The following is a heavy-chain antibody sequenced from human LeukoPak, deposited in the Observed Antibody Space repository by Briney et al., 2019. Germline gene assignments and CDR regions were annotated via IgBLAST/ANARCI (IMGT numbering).Heavy chain of an antibody. CDR1: GFTFSSYS. CDR2: ISSSSSYI. CDR3: ARDPDPMIVVVTDAFDI. D-gene: IGHD3-22*01. J-gene: IGHJ3*02. Sequence: PGGSLRLSCAASGFTFSSYSMNWVRQAPGKGLEWVSSISSSSSYIYYADSVKGRFTISRDNAKNSLYLQMNSLRAEDTAVYYCARDPDPMIVVVTDAFDIWGQGTMVIVSS. V-gene: IGHV3-21*01.